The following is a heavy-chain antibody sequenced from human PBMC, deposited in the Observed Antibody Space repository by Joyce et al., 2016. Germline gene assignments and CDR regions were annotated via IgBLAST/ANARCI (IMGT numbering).Heavy chain of an antibody. Sequence: QVQLQQSGPGLVNPSQTLSLTCAISGDNVSNNNTAGNWIRQYPSRGLECLGRTYYRSKWYNYYANSVKSRIIIKPDTSRNQYSLELKSMTPEDTAIYYCARGPGGRFDMWGQGTMVTVSS. V-gene: IGHV6-1*01. D-gene: IGHD1-14*01. J-gene: IGHJ3*02. CDR3: ARGPGGRFDM. CDR1: GDNVSNNNTA. CDR2: TYYRSKWYN.